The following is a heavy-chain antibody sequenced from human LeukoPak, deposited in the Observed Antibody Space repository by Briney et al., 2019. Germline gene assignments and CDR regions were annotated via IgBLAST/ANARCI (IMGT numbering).Heavy chain of an antibody. J-gene: IGHJ5*02. CDR1: GYTFNSYG. CDR2: ITPVIDSA. CDR3: TRVNLRGSQYNWFDP. D-gene: IGHD1-26*01. Sequence: ASVKVSCGASGYTFNSYGISWVRQAPGQGLEWMGRITPVIDSAKYAQKFRDRLTITADTSTGTAYMELSSLTPDDTALYYCTRVNLRGSQYNWFDPWGQGTLVIVSS. V-gene: IGHV1-18*01.